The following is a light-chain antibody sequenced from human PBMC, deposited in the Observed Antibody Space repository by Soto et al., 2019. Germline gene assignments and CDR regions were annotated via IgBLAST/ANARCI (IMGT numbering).Light chain of an antibody. Sequence: EVVLTQSPGTLSLSPGERAPLSCRASQSVGRDYLSWYQHKPGQAPRLLIYGVSLRATGIPERFSGSGSGTDFTLTINTVDPEDFAVYYCQQYGLSPLYSFGQGTRLEI. V-gene: IGKV3-20*01. J-gene: IGKJ2*03. CDR3: QQYGLSPLYS. CDR2: GVS. CDR1: QSVGRDY.